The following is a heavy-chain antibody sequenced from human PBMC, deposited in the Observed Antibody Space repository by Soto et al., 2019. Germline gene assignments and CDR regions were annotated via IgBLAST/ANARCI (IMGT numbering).Heavy chain of an antibody. CDR1: GDSINTAEYY. D-gene: IGHD3-3*01. CDR3: ARVMSGYYFFDS. V-gene: IGHV4-30-4*01. CDR2: IYKSGSS. J-gene: IGHJ4*02. Sequence: SETLSLTCIVSGDSINTAEYYWSWVRQTPGRGLEWIAYIYKSGSSYYNPSLRSRVTVSVDTSKNHVSLRLMSVTAADTAVYFCARVMSGYYFFDSWGQGALVTVSS.